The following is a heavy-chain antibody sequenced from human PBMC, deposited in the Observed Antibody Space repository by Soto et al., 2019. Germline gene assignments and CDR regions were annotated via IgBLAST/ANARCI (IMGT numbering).Heavy chain of an antibody. CDR2: INSDGSST. D-gene: IGHD3-22*01. CDR1: GFTFSSYW. V-gene: IGHV3-74*01. J-gene: IGHJ6*02. Sequence: EVQLVEPGGGLVQPGGSLRLSCAASGFTFSSYWMHWVRQAPGKGLVWVSRINSDGSSTSYADSVKGRFTISRDNAKNTLYLQMNSLRAEDTAVYYCARVILDSSGYFEWFYYYYGMDVWGQGTTVTVSS. CDR3: ARVILDSSGYFEWFYYYYGMDV.